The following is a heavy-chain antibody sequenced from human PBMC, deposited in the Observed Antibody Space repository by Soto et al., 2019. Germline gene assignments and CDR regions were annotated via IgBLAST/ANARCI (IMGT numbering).Heavy chain of an antibody. D-gene: IGHD1-26*01. V-gene: IGHV6-1*01. CDR3: VRDVGFDFDY. J-gene: IGHJ4*02. CDR1: GDSVSSSRAA. Sequence: PSQTLSLTCAISGDSVSSSRAAWNWVRQSPSRALEWLGRTYYRSQWYNDYALSVKSRITINPDTSKNQFSLQLNSVTPEDTAVYFCVRDVGFDFDYWGPGTLVTVSS. CDR2: TYYRSQWYN.